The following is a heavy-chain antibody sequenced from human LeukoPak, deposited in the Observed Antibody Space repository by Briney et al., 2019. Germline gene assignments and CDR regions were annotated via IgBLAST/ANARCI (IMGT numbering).Heavy chain of an antibody. Sequence: PSETLSLTCAVYGKSFSGYYWSWIRQSPGKGLEWIGEINHSGSTNYNPSLKSRVTISVDTSKNQFSLKLSSVTAADTAVYYCAREYSGSYSHNYYFDYWGQGTLVTVSS. CDR3: AREYSGSYSHNYYFDY. J-gene: IGHJ4*02. CDR1: GKSFSGYY. D-gene: IGHD1-26*01. V-gene: IGHV4-34*01. CDR2: INHSGST.